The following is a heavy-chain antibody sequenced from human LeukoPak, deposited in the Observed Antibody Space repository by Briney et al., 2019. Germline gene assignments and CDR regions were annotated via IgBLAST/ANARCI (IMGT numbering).Heavy chain of an antibody. D-gene: IGHD4-11*01. CDR1: GGAISSYY. CDR2: ISYSGST. Sequence: SETLSLTCTVSGGAISSYYWSWIRQPPGKGLEWIGYISYSGSTNYNPSLRSRVTISVDTSKNQLSLKLSSVTSADTAVYYCAKGYNNYEGWFDPWGQGTRVTVSS. J-gene: IGHJ5*02. V-gene: IGHV4-59*01. CDR3: AKGYNNYEGWFDP.